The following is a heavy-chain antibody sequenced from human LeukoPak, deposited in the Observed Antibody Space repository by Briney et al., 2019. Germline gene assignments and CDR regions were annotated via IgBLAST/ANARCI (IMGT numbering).Heavy chain of an antibody. V-gene: IGHV4-39*01. Sequence: SGTLSLTCTVSGGSISSSSFFWAWIRQPPGKGLEWIGTVSYSGTTYYSPSLKSRVTISVDTSKNQFSLRLTSVTAADTALYYCAKLTCSSTFCPLDYWGQGTLATVSS. CDR3: AKLTCSSTFCPLDY. CDR2: VSYSGTT. CDR1: GGSISSSSFF. D-gene: IGHD2-2*01. J-gene: IGHJ4*02.